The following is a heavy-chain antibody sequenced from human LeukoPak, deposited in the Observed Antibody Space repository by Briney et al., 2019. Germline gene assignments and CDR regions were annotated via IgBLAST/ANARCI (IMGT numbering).Heavy chain of an antibody. J-gene: IGHJ4*02. V-gene: IGHV3-7*01. D-gene: IGHD3-10*01. Sequence: GGSLRLSCAASGFTFSSYWMTWVRQAPGKGLEWVANIKEDGSVKYYVDSVKGRFTISRDNAKNSLYLQMNSPSAEDTAVYYCAWGHYYAAFDYWGQGTLVTVSS. CDR3: AWGHYYAAFDY. CDR1: GFTFSSYW. CDR2: IKEDGSVK.